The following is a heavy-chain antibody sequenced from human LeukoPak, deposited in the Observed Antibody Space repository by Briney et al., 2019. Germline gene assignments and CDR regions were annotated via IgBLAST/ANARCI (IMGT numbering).Heavy chain of an antibody. CDR1: GFTFSSYS. CDR3: ARDSHSRSWYSEFAY. D-gene: IGHD6-13*01. CDR2: INILSNYI. Sequence: GGSLRLSCAASGFTFSSYSMNWVRQAPGKGLEWVSSINILSNYIYYADSVKGRFTISRDNAKNSLYLQMNSLRAEDTAVYYCARDSHSRSWYSEFAYWGQGTLVTVSS. V-gene: IGHV3-21*01. J-gene: IGHJ4*02.